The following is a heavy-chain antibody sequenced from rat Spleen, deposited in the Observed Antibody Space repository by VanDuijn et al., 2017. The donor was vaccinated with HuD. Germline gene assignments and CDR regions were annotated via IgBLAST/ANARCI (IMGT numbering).Heavy chain of an antibody. CDR1: GFTFNNYW. CDR3: TREGYYDGTYYPYYFDN. Sequence: EVQLVESGGGLVQPGRSLKLSCAASGFTFNNYWMTWIRQAPGKGLEWVASIINTGGSTYYPDSVKGRFTISRDNAKSTLYLQMNSLRSEDTATYYCTREGYYDGTYYPYYFDNWGQGVMVTVSS. CDR2: IINTGGST. D-gene: IGHD1-12*02. J-gene: IGHJ2*01. V-gene: IGHV5-31*01.